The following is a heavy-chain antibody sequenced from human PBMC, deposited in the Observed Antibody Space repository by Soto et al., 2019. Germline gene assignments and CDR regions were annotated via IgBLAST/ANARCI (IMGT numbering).Heavy chain of an antibody. V-gene: IGHV3-48*01. CDR1: GFTFSAYI. CDR3: ARGKAMDDY. Sequence: EVQLVESGGGLVQPGSSLRLSCEASGFTFSAYIMNWVRQAPGKGLEWISHITSSSNIIYYADSVKGRFTISRDNARNSLFLQMNSLRVDVTAVYYCARGKAMDDYWGQGTLVTVSS. CDR2: ITSSSNII. D-gene: IGHD5-18*01. J-gene: IGHJ4*02.